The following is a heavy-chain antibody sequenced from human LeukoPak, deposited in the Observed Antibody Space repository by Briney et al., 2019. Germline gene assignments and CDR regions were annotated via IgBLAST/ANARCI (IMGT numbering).Heavy chain of an antibody. J-gene: IGHJ4*02. V-gene: IGHV3-23*01. CDR1: GFTSSSYA. D-gene: IGHD6-13*01. CDR2: VSGSGDRM. Sequence: GGSLRLSCAASGFTSSSYALNWVRQAPGKGLEWVATVSGSGDRMYHADSVKGRFTISRGNSKNTIYLQMNSLRAEDTALYYCAKAAAAPGFDFWGQGTLVTVSS. CDR3: AKAAAAPGFDF.